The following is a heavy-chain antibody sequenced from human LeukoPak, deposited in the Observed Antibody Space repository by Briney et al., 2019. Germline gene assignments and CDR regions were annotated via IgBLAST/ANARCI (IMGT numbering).Heavy chain of an antibody. CDR1: GFTFGSHG. CDR3: ASRAHGY. J-gene: IGHJ4*02. V-gene: IGHV3-30*03. CDR2: ISYDGRNK. Sequence: GRSLLCWSAASGFTFGSHGMHGVRQAPGKGLEWVAVISYDGRNKYFADSVKGRFTISRDNSKNTLYLQMNSLRAEDTAVYYCASRAHGYWGQ.